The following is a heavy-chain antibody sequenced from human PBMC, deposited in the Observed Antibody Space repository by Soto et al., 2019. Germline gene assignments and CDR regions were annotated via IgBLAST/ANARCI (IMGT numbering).Heavy chain of an antibody. J-gene: IGHJ4*02. CDR1: GFTFSSYA. D-gene: IGHD3-3*01. V-gene: IGHV3-23*01. CDR2: ISGSGGST. Sequence: GSLRLSCAASGFTFSSYAMSWVRQAPGKGLEWVSAISGSGGSTYYADSVKGRFTISRDNSKNTLYLQMNSLRAEDTAVYYCAKVGGLYDFWSGYYFDYWGQGTLVTVSS. CDR3: AKVGGLYDFWSGYYFDY.